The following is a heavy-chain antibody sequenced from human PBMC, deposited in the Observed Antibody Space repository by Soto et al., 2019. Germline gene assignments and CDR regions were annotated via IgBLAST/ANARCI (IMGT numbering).Heavy chain of an antibody. CDR1: GGSISSGGYS. CDR2: IYHSGST. J-gene: IGHJ4*01. V-gene: IGHV4-30-2*01. Sequence: QLQLQESGSGLVKPSQTLSLTCAVSGGSISSGGYSWSWFRQPPGKGLEWIGYIYHSGSTYYNPSLKSRVTISVDRAKNQFALELISVTAADTAVSYCDRGDDATFGCWGYGTPITVSS. CDR3: DRGDDATFGC.